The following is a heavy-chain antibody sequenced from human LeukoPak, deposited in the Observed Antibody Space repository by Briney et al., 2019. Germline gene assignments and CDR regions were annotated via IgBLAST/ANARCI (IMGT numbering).Heavy chain of an antibody. CDR1: GYTLTELS. CDR3: ATVSADTAMGQPYYYYYMDV. CDR2: FDPEDGET. J-gene: IGHJ6*03. Sequence: ASVKVSCKVSGYTLTELSMHWVRQAPGKGLEWMGGFDPEDGETIYAQKFQGRVTMTEDTSTDTAYMELSSLRSEDTAVYYCATVSADTAMGQPYYYYYMDVWGKGTTVTVSS. D-gene: IGHD5-18*01. V-gene: IGHV1-24*01.